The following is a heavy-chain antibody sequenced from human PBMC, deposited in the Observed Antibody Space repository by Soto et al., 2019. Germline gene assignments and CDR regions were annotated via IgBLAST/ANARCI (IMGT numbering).Heavy chain of an antibody. CDR2: IYWDDDK. CDR3: ARSIGYCISTSCYGALFDP. CDR1: GFSLSTSGVG. D-gene: IGHD2-2*01. V-gene: IGHV2-5*02. Sequence: QITLKESGPTLVKPTQTLTLTCTFSGFSLSTSGVGVGWIRQPPGKALEWLALIYWDDDKRYSPSLKSRLTITKDTSKNPVVLTMTNMDPVDTATYYCARSIGYCISTSCYGALFDPWGQGTLVTVSS. J-gene: IGHJ5*02.